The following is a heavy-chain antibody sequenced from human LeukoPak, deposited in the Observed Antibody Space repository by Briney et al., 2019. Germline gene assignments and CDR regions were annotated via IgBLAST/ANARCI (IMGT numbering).Heavy chain of an antibody. CDR3: ARARRYYDFWSGYFSWFDP. D-gene: IGHD3-3*01. J-gene: IGHJ5*02. Sequence: PSETLSLTCTVSGGSISSSSYYWGWIRQPPGKGLEWIGSIYYSGSTYYNPSLKSRVTISVDTSKNQFSLKLSSVIAADTAVYYCARARRYYDFWSGYFSWFDPWGQGTLVTVSS. CDR1: GGSISSSSYY. V-gene: IGHV4-39*01. CDR2: IYYSGST.